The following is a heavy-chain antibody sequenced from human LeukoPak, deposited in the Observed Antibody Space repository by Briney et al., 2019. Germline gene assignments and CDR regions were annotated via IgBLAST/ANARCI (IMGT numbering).Heavy chain of an antibody. CDR3: ASWPVGWYGEDS. CDR2: IYGGGST. J-gene: IGHJ4*02. V-gene: IGHV3-53*01. CDR1: GLSVSSNF. Sequence: GGSLRLSCAATGLSVSSNFMSWVRQAPGKVLEWVSVIYGGGSTYYADSVKGRFTTSRDTPKNTLYLQMNSLRVEDTAVYYCASWPVGWYGEDSWGQGTLVTVSS. D-gene: IGHD6-19*01.